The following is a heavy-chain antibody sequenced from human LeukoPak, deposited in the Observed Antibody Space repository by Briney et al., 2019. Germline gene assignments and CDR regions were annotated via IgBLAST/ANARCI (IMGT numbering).Heavy chain of an antibody. CDR1: GFTFSSYS. J-gene: IGHJ4*02. CDR2: ISSSSSYI. D-gene: IGHD5-18*01. CDR3: ARGGQLWSDLDY. Sequence: GGSLRLSCAASGFTFSSYSMNWVRQAPGKGLEWVSSISSSSSYIYHADSVKGRFTISRDNAKNSLYLQMNSLRAEDTAVYYCARGGQLWSDLDYWGQGTLVTVSS. V-gene: IGHV3-21*01.